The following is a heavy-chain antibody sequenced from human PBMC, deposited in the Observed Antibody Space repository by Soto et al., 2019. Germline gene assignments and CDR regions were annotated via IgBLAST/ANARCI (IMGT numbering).Heavy chain of an antibody. V-gene: IGHV3-9*01. J-gene: IGHJ4*02. CDR2: ISWNSNII. D-gene: IGHD2-15*01. Sequence: DVQLVESGGGLVQPGRSLRLSCAASGFTFDDYAMHWVRRVPGKGLEWVSSISWNSNIIGYADSVKGRFTISRDNAKNSLYRQMNSLRAEDTALYYCAKGGAAGLWSGGRCYFDYWGQGTLVTVSS. CDR3: AKGGAAGLWSGGRCYFDY. CDR1: GFTFDDYA.